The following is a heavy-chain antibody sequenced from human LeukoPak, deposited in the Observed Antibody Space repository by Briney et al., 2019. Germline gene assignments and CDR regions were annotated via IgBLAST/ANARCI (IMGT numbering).Heavy chain of an antibody. CDR2: INHSGST. J-gene: IGHJ5*02. Sequence: SETLSLTCAVYGGSFTGYYWTWIRQPPGKGLEWIGEINHSGSTNYNPSLKSRVTISVDTSKNQFSLKLSSVTAADTAVYYCARIVVVVAAHPFWWFDPWGQGTLVTVSS. CDR1: GGSFTGYY. V-gene: IGHV4-34*01. CDR3: ARIVVVVAAHPFWWFDP. D-gene: IGHD2-15*01.